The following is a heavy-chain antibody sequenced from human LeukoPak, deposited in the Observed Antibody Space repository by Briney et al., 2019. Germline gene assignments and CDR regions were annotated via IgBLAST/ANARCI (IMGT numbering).Heavy chain of an antibody. V-gene: IGHV1-18*01. CDR1: GYTFTSYG. Sequence: ASVKVSCKASGYTFTSYGISWVRQAPGQGLEWMGWISAYNGNTNYAQKLQGRVTMTTDTSTSTAYMELRSLRSDDTAVYYCARDEGDGYTATLLFDYWGQGALVTVSS. CDR3: ARDEGDGYTATLLFDY. J-gene: IGHJ4*02. D-gene: IGHD5-24*01. CDR2: ISAYNGNT.